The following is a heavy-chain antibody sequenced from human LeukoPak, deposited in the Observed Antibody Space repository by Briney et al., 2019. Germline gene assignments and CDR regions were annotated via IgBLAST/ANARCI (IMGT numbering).Heavy chain of an antibody. D-gene: IGHD2-21*02. CDR1: GDSVSSNSAA. CDR3: ARGLGGNFRLDAFDI. CDR2: TYYRSKWYN. V-gene: IGHV6-1*01. J-gene: IGHJ3*02. Sequence: SQTLSLTCALSGDSVSSNSAAWNWIRQSPSRGLEWLGRTYYRSKWYNDYAVSVKSLITINSDTSKNQFSLQLNSVTPEDTAVYYCARGLGGNFRLDAFDIWGQGTMVTVSS.